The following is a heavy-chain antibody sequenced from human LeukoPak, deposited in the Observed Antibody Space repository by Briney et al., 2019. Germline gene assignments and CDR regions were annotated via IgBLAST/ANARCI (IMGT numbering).Heavy chain of an antibody. CDR1: GYTFTSYG. CDR3: ARESVTFSSGWSFDY. J-gene: IGHJ4*02. D-gene: IGHD6-19*01. Sequence: SVKVSCKASGYTFTSYGISWVRQAPGQGLEWMGGIIPIFGTANYAQKFQGRVTITADESTSTAYMELSSLRSEDTAVYYCARESVTFSSGWSFDYWGQGTLVTVSS. CDR2: IIPIFGTA. V-gene: IGHV1-69*13.